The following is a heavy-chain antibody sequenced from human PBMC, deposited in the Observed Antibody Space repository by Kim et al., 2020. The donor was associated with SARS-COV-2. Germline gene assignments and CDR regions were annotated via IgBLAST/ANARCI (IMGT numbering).Heavy chain of an antibody. Sequence: SETLSLTCTVSGGSISSGGYYWSWIRQHPGKGLEWIGYIYYSGSTYYNPSLKSRVTISVDTSKNQFSLKLSSVTAADTAVYYCARDWRGYSYGWFDPWGQGTLVTVSS. D-gene: IGHD5-18*01. V-gene: IGHV4-31*03. CDR3: ARDWRGYSYGWFDP. J-gene: IGHJ5*02. CDR1: GGSISSGGYY. CDR2: IYYSGST.